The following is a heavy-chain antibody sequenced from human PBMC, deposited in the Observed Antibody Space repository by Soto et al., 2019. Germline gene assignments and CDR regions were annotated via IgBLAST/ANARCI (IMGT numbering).Heavy chain of an antibody. CDR3: ARFGGGMDV. D-gene: IGHD3-10*01. CDR1: GGCSSGINW. Sequence: PSQTLSLTCAVAGGCSSGINWWRWVRQPPGKGLEWIGEVYHSGTTNYNPSLKSRVTISVDKSKNQFSLKLSSVTAADTAVYYCARFGGGMDVWGQGTTVTVSS. CDR2: VYHSGTT. V-gene: IGHV4-4*02. J-gene: IGHJ6*02.